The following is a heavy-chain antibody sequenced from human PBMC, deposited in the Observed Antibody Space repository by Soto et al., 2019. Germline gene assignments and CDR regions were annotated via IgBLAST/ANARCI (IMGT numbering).Heavy chain of an antibody. Sequence: SETLSLTCTVSGGSVSSGSYYWSWIRQPPRKGLEWIGYIYYSGSTNYNPSLKSRVTISVDTSKNQFSLKLSSVTAADTAVYYCAGAKRSHYYDSSGYLDYWGQGTLVTVSS. CDR3: AGAKRSHYYDSSGYLDY. D-gene: IGHD3-22*01. J-gene: IGHJ4*02. CDR2: IYYSGST. V-gene: IGHV4-61*01. CDR1: GGSVSSGSYY.